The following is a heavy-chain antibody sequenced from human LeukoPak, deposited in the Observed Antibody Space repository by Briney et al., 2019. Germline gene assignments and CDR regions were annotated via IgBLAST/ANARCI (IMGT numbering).Heavy chain of an antibody. J-gene: IGHJ4*02. D-gene: IGHD6-19*01. CDR2: ISYDGSNK. CDR3: AKVAERQWLGISDY. CDR1: GFTFSSYG. V-gene: IGHV3-30*18. Sequence: GGSLRLSCAASGFTFSSYGMHWVRQAPGKGLEWVAVISYDGSNKYYADSVKGRFTISRDNSKNTLYLQMNSLRAEDTAVYYCAKVAERQWLGISDYWGQGTLVTVSS.